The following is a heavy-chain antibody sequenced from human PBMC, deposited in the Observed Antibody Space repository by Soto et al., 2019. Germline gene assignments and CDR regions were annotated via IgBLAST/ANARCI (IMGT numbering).Heavy chain of an antibody. J-gene: IGHJ4*02. D-gene: IGHD3-10*01. CDR3: AREYDGNGGYFDY. CDR2: IHSAGDT. Sequence: EVQLVESGGGLVQPGGSLRLSCAASGFSFSSYDMLWVRQAAGKGLEWVSGIHSAGDTYYPGSVKGRFTISRENAKNSLYLQMNSLRAEDTAVYCCAREYDGNGGYFDYWGQGTLVTVSS. CDR1: GFSFSSYD. V-gene: IGHV3-13*01.